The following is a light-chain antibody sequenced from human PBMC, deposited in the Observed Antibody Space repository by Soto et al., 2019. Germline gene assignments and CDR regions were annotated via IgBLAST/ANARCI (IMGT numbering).Light chain of an antibody. CDR1: QDIRSD. J-gene: IGKJ4*01. CDR3: LQDNKYPRT. V-gene: IGKV1-6*01. Sequence: AIQMTQFPSSLSASVGDRVTITCRASQDIRSDLGWYQQRPGKAPKLLIYATSSLQGGVPSRFSGSGSGTDFTLTISSLQPDDFATYYCLQDNKYPRTFGGGTKVDLK. CDR2: ATS.